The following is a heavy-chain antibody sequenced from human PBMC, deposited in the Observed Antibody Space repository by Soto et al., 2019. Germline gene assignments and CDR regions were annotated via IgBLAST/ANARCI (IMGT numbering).Heavy chain of an antibody. CDR1: GGTFSTYS. V-gene: IGHV1-69*01. CDR2: SPPIFGTS. Sequence: QVQLVQSGAEVKKPGSSVKVSCKASGGTFSTYSLSWVRQAPGQGLEWMGGSPPIFGTSKYAQNFQGRVTITADESTSTAYMELSSLRSDDTAVYYCARGGRSPNSSYYSGMDVWGQGTTVTVSS. J-gene: IGHJ6*02. D-gene: IGHD1-1*01. CDR3: ARGGRSPNSSYYSGMDV.